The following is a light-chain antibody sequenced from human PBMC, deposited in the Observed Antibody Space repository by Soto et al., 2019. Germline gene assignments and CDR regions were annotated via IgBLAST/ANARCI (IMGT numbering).Light chain of an antibody. CDR2: EVT. V-gene: IGLV2-23*02. CDR1: SSDVGFYNL. CDR3: FSHTGV. Sequence: QSVLTQPASVSGSPGQSITISCTGTSSDVGFYNLISWYQQHPGKAPKVILFEVTKRPSGVSDRISGSKSGNTASLTISGLQAEDEADYYCFSHTGVFGGGTKVTVL. J-gene: IGLJ2*01.